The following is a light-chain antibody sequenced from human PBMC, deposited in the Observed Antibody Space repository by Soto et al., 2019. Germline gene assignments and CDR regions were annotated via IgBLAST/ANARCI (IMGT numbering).Light chain of an antibody. Sequence: EIVLTQSPGTLSLSPGERATLSCRASQSVSNNYLAWYQQKPGQGPRLLIFGASSRATGIPDRFSGSGSGTDVTLTISRLEPEDFAVYYCQLFGSSRTFGQGTKVDIK. J-gene: IGKJ1*01. CDR2: GAS. CDR1: QSVSNNY. CDR3: QLFGSSRT. V-gene: IGKV3-20*01.